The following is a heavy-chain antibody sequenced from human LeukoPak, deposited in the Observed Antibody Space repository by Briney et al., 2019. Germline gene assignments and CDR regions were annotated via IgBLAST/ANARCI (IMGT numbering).Heavy chain of an antibody. CDR1: GGSISSYY. Sequence: PSETLSLTCNVYGGSISSYYRSWVRQPPGKGLEWIGYIYYSGGTNNNPSLKSRVTISVDTSKNQFSLQRSSGTAADTAVYYCAREDCGSGSYYGCYLDYGGQGTLVTVPS. CDR3: AREDCGSGSYYGCYLDY. V-gene: IGHV4-59*01. CDR2: IYYSGGT. J-gene: IGHJ4*02. D-gene: IGHD3-10*01.